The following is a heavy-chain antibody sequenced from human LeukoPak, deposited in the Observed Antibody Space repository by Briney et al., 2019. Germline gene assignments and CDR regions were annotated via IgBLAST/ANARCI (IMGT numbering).Heavy chain of an antibody. V-gene: IGHV1-3*01. CDR1: GYTFTSYA. J-gene: IGHJ4*02. D-gene: IGHD2-15*01. CDR2: INAGNGNT. CDR3: ATQLLPGGFGTIFDY. Sequence: ASVKVSCKASGYTFTSYAMHWVRQAPGQRLEWMGWINAGNGNTNYAQKLQGRVTMTEDTSTDTAYMELSSLRSEDTAVYYCATQLLPGGFGTIFDYWGQGTLVTVSS.